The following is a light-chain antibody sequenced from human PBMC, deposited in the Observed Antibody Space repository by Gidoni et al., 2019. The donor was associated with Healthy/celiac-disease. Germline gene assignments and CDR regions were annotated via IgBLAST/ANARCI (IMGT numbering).Light chain of an antibody. CDR2: GAS. V-gene: IGKV3-20*01. CDR3: QQYGSSWLT. CDR1: QRVSSSY. Sequence: DIVLTQSPGTLSLSPGERATLSCRASQRVSSSYLAWYQQKPGQAPRLLIYGASSRATGIPDRFSGSGSGTDFTLTISRLDPEDFAVYYCQQYGSSWLTFGGGTKVEIK. J-gene: IGKJ4*01.